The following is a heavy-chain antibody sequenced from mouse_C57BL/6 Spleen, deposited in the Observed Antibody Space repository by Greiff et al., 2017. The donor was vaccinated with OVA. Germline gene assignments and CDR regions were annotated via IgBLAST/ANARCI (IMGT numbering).Heavy chain of an antibody. J-gene: IGHJ2*01. CDR3: ARRDYCGGRVDY. V-gene: IGHV1-9*01. D-gene: IGHD1-1*01. CDR1: GYTFTGYW. Sequence: QVQLKESGAELMKPGASVKLSCKATGYTFTGYWIEWVKQRPGHGLEWIGEILPGSGSTNYNEQFKGKATFTADTYSNTAYMRLRSLATEDSDICYCARRDYCGGRVDYWGQGTTLTVSS. CDR2: ILPGSGST.